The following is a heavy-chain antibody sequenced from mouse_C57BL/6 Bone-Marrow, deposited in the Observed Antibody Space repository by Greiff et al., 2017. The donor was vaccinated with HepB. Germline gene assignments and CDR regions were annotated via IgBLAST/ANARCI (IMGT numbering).Heavy chain of an antibody. CDR3: ARQDYGSSYWFGY. Sequence: EVLLVESGGGLVKPGGSLKLSCAASGFTFSDYGMHWVRQAPEKGLEWVAYISSGSSTIYYADTVKGRFTISRDNAKNTLFLQMTSLRSEDTAMYYCARQDYGSSYWFGYWGQGTLVTVSA. J-gene: IGHJ3*01. CDR2: ISSGSSTI. V-gene: IGHV5-17*01. CDR1: GFTFSDYG. D-gene: IGHD1-1*01.